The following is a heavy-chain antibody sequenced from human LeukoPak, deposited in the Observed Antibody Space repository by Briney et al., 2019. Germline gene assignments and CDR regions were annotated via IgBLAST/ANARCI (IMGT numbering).Heavy chain of an antibody. CDR2: IYYSGST. Sequence: SETLSLTCTVSGGSISSYYWSWLRQPPGKGLEWIGYIYYSGSTNYNPSLKSRVTISVDTSKNQFSLKLSSVTAAGTAVYYCARLYGSGGTGWFDPWGQGTLVTVSS. CDR3: ARLYGSGGTGWFDP. J-gene: IGHJ5*02. D-gene: IGHD3-10*01. CDR1: GGSISSYY. V-gene: IGHV4-59*01.